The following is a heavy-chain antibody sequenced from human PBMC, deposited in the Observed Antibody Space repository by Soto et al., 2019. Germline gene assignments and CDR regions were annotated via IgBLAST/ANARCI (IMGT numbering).Heavy chain of an antibody. Sequence: SETMSVTSHVAGGSISSSRSYWAWLHQPPGKELEWIANIFYAGNTYYNPSLKSRVTVSVDTSKNQFSLKLDSVTAADTAVYYCARQAAAPGIDLWFDPWGQGTLVTVSS. V-gene: IGHV4-39*01. CDR1: GGSISSSRSY. J-gene: IGHJ5*02. D-gene: IGHD6-13*01. CDR2: IFYAGNT. CDR3: ARQAAAPGIDLWFDP.